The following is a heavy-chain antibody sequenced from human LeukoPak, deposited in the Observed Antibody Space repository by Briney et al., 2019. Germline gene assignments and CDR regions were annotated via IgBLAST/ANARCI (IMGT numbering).Heavy chain of an antibody. Sequence: PSETLSLTCTVSGGSISSYYWSWIRQPPGKGLEWIGNIYYSGTTYYSPSLKSRVTISVDTSKNQFSLKLSSVTAADTAVYYCARTSGSSQWDFDYWGQGALVTVSS. CDR1: GGSISSYY. V-gene: IGHV4-59*04. CDR2: IYYSGTT. J-gene: IGHJ4*02. D-gene: IGHD1-26*01. CDR3: ARTSGSSQWDFDY.